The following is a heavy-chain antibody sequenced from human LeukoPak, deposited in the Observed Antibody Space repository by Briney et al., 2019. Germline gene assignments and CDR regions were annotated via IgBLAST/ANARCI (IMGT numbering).Heavy chain of an antibody. D-gene: IGHD5-18*01. Sequence: ASVKVSCKASGYTFTSHGLTWVRQAPGQGLEWMGWISVYNGNTNYAQKFQGRVTMTTEKSTSTAYMELRSLRSDDTAVYYCARGELWLDYWGQGTLVTVSS. CDR3: ARGELWLDY. CDR1: GYTFTSHG. V-gene: IGHV1-18*01. J-gene: IGHJ4*02. CDR2: ISVYNGNT.